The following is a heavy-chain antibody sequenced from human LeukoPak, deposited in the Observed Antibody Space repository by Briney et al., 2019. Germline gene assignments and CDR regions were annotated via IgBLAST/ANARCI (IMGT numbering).Heavy chain of an antibody. CDR3: VKEAEGLRYFDP. CDR1: GGAISGYY. Sequence: SETLSLTCTVSGGAISGYYWSWIRQPPGKALEWIAYIDYSGDTNSNPSLKSRVTISVDTSKNQFSLRLDSVTAADTAFYYFVKEAEGLRYFDPWGQGTLVTVSS. V-gene: IGHV4-59*08. D-gene: IGHD3-9*01. J-gene: IGHJ5*02. CDR2: IDYSGDT.